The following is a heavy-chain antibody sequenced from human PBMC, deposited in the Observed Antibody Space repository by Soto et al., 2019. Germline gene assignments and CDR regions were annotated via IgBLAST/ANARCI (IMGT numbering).Heavy chain of an antibody. Sequence: GGSLRLSCAASGFTFRNNVLSWVRQAPGKGLGWVSGITGSGRDTYYADSVKGRFTISRGNSKNMVFLQMNSLRAEDTALYYCAKNGLDNSPSAIDSWGPGTLVTVSS. V-gene: IGHV3-23*01. CDR2: ITGSGRDT. CDR1: GFTFRNNV. J-gene: IGHJ4*02. CDR3: AKNGLDNSPSAIDS. D-gene: IGHD2-8*01.